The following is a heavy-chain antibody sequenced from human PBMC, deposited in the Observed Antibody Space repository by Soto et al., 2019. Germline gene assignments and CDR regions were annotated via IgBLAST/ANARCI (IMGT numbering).Heavy chain of an antibody. CDR2: IYWNDDK. CDR1: GFSLTTSDMG. V-gene: IGHV2-5*01. J-gene: IGHJ3*02. CDR3: AHDYYDSSTYYPHDAFDI. D-gene: IGHD3-22*01. Sequence: QITLKESGPALVKPTQTLTLTCTFSGFSLTTSDMGVGWIRQSPGQALEWLALIYWNDDKRYSPSLKSRLTITKDTSKNQVVLTMTNMDPVDTATYYCAHDYYDSSTYYPHDAFDIWGQGTLVIVSP.